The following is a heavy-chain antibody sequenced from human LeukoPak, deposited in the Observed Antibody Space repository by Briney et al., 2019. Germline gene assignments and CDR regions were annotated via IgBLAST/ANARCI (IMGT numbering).Heavy chain of an antibody. D-gene: IGHD3-22*01. J-gene: IGHJ4*02. V-gene: IGHV4-38-2*02. CDR2: IYQSETA. CDR1: GYSISSGYF. CDR3: ARTPIYYFDNSGYYN. Sequence: SETLSLTCTVSGYSISSGYFWGWMRQPPGKGLEWIGSIYQSETAHYNPSLKSRVTMSVDTSKKQFSLRLSSVTAADTAVYYCARTPIYYFDNSGYYNWGQGTLVTVSS.